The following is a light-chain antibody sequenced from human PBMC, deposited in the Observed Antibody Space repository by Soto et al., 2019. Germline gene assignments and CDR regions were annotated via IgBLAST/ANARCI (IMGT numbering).Light chain of an antibody. J-gene: IGLJ1*01. CDR1: SSDLGTYDF. V-gene: IGLV2-14*01. CDR3: CLYIGATTYV. Sequence: QSALTQPASVSGSPGQSITISCTGTSSDLGTYDFVSWYQHQPGKAPKLVIYEVTNRPSGISSRFSGSKSGNTASLTISGLRAEDEADYYCCLYIGATTYVFGTGTKLTVL. CDR2: EVT.